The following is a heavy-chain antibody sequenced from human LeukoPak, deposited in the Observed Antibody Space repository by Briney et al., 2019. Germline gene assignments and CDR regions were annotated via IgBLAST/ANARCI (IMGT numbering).Heavy chain of an antibody. CDR2: IYTDGST. D-gene: IGHD3-22*01. CDR1: GGSISSDY. J-gene: IGHJ4*02. V-gene: IGHV4-4*09. CDR3: AKSYYDYSTYYSYYFNL. Sequence: SETLSLTCTVSGGSISSDYWSWIRQPPGRGLEWIGYIYTDGSTNYNPSLKSRVTISVDTSKNQFALKLSSVTAADTAVYYCAKSYYDYSTYYSYYFNLWGQGALVTISS.